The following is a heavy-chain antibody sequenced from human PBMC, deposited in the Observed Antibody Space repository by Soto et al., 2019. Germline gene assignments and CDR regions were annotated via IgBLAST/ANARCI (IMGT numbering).Heavy chain of an antibody. CDR3: ARDHRITGTGNWFDP. CDR2: ISAYNGNT. D-gene: IGHD1-20*01. CDR1: GYTFTSYG. V-gene: IGHV1-18*01. Sequence: QVQLVQSGAEVKKPGASVKVSCKASGYTFTSYGISWVRQAPGQGLEWMGWISAYNGNTKYAQKLQGRVTMTTDTSTSTAYMELRSLRSDDTAVYYCARDHRITGTGNWFDPWGQGTLVTVSS. J-gene: IGHJ5*02.